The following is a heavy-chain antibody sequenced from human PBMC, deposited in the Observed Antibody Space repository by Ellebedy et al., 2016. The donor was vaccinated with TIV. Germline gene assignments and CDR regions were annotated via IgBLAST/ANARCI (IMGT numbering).Heavy chain of an antibody. V-gene: IGHV4-59*08. CDR2: IYYSGST. J-gene: IGHJ4*02. CDR3: ARHRGWYRYFDY. Sequence: MPSGTLSLTCTVSGGSISSYYWSWIRQPPGKGLEWIGYIYYSGSTNYNPSLKSRVAISVDTSKNQFSLKLSSVTAADTAVYYCARHRGWYRYFDYWGQGTLVTVSS. D-gene: IGHD6-19*01. CDR1: GGSISSYY.